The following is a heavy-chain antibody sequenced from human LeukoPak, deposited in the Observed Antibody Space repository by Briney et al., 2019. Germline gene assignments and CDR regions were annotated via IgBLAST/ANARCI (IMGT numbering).Heavy chain of an antibody. J-gene: IGHJ3*02. V-gene: IGHV4-38-2*02. CDR3: ARDGDSSGWPDAFDI. Sequence: SETLSLTCTVSGYSLSSGYYWGWIRQPPGKGLEWIGSIYHSGSTYYNPSLKSRVTISVDTSKNQFSLKLSSVTAADTAVYYCARDGDSSGWPDAFDIWGQGTMVTVSS. D-gene: IGHD6-19*01. CDR1: GYSLSSGYY. CDR2: IYHSGST.